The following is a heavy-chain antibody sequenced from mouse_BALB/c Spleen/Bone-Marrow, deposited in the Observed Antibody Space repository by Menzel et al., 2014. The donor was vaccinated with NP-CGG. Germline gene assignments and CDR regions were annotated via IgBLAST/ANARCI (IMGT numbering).Heavy chain of an antibody. D-gene: IGHD2-2*01. CDR1: GYTFTDYA. CDR3: ARSGGYGYFDY. CDR2: ISTYYGNA. V-gene: IGHV1S137*01. J-gene: IGHJ2*01. Sequence: QVQLQQPGAELVRPGASVKISCKGSGYTFTDYAMNWVKQSHAKSLEWIGVISTYYGNASYNQKFKGKATMTVDKSSSTAYKVLARLTAEDSAIYFSARSGGYGYFDYWGQGTTLTVSS.